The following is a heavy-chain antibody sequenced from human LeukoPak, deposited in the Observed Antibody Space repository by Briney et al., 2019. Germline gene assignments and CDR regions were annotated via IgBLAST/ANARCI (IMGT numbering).Heavy chain of an antibody. CDR3: ARVSDYPKEKFDF. Sequence: ASVKVSCKASGYTFTHYYMHWVRQAPGQGLEWMGIINPSDYSTSYAQKFQGRVTMTRDTSTSTVYMELSSLRSEDTAVYYCARVSDYPKEKFDFWGQGTLVTVSS. D-gene: IGHD3/OR15-3a*01. V-gene: IGHV1-46*01. J-gene: IGHJ4*02. CDR2: INPSDYST. CDR1: GYTFTHYY.